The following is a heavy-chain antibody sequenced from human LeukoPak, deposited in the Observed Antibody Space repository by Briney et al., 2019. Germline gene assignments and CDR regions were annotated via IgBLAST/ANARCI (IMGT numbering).Heavy chain of an antibody. CDR2: IITRAGTT. Sequence: PRESPRLSSAAPGCTFCDDYTTSIRQAPRKRREWSSYIITRAGTTYYADSVKGRFTISRDNAKNSLYLQMNSLRAEDTAVYYCATDAIDSSGFDFDYWGPGTLVTVSS. D-gene: IGHD3-22*01. CDR1: GCTFCDDY. CDR3: ATDAIDSSGFDFDY. V-gene: IGHV3-11*01. J-gene: IGHJ4*02.